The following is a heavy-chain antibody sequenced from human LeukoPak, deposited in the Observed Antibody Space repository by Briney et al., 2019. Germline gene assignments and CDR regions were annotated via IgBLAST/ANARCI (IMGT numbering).Heavy chain of an antibody. J-gene: IGHJ4*02. D-gene: IGHD2-15*01. CDR2: IHYSGST. Sequence: PSETLSLTCTVSGGSISSYYWSWIRQPPGKGLEWIGYIHYSGSTGYNPSLKSRVTISVDTSKNQFSLKLSSVTAADTAVYYCASHSGAYYFDYWGQGTLVNVSS. V-gene: IGHV4-59*01. CDR3: ASHSGAYYFDY. CDR1: GGSISSYY.